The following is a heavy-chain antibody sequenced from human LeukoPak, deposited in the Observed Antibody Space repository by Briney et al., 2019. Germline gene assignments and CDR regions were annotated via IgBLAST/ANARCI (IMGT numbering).Heavy chain of an antibody. Sequence: GASVKVSCKASGYTFSSYYMHWVRQAPAQGLKWMGIINPSGGSTSYAQKFQGRVTMTRDTSTSTVYMDLSSLRSEDTAVYYCARAAANTEVQHWGQGTLVTVSS. D-gene: IGHD6-13*01. CDR3: ARAAANTEVQH. CDR2: INPSGGST. CDR1: GYTFSSYY. V-gene: IGHV1-46*01. J-gene: IGHJ1*01.